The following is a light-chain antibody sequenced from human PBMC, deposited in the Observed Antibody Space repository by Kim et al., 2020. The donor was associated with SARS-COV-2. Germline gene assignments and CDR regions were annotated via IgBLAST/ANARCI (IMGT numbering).Light chain of an antibody. Sequence: SWSPGERATLSCRASQSVSNYLAWYQQKPGQAPRLLIYDASNRATGIPARFSGSGSGTDFTLTISSLETEDFAVYYCQQRSNWLTFGGGTKVDIK. J-gene: IGKJ4*01. CDR2: DAS. V-gene: IGKV3-11*01. CDR1: QSVSNY. CDR3: QQRSNWLT.